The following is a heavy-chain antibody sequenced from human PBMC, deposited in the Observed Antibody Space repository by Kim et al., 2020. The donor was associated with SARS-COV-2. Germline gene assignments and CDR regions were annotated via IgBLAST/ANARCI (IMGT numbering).Heavy chain of an antibody. CDR2: ISSNGGST. V-gene: IGHV3-64D*09. D-gene: IGHD6-13*01. J-gene: IGHJ6*02. Sequence: GGSLRLSCSASGFTFSSYAMYWVRQAPGKGLEYVSAISSNGGSTYYADSVKGRFTISRDNSKNTLYLQMSSLRPEDTAVYYCVKTGAATYYYYGMDVWGQGTTVTGSS. CDR1: GFTFSSYA. CDR3: VKTGAATYYYYGMDV.